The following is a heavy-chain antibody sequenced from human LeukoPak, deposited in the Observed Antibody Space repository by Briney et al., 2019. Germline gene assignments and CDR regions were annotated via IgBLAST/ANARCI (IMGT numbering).Heavy chain of an antibody. V-gene: IGHV1-69*01. D-gene: IGHD3/OR15-3a*01. CDR3: ARVGLGHYYFDY. CDR1: GGTFSSYA. CDR2: IIPIFGTA. J-gene: IGHJ4*02. Sequence: RASVKVSCKASGGTFSSYAISWVRQAPEQGLEWMGGIIPIFGTANYAQKFQGRVTITADESTSTAYMELSSLRSEDTAVYYCARVGLGHYYFDYWGQGTLVTVSS.